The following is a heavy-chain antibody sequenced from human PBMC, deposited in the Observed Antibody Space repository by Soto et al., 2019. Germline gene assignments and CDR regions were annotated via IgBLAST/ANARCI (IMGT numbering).Heavy chain of an antibody. CDR3: ARDQLEGNWFDP. D-gene: IGHD1-1*01. Sequence: PSETLSLTWTVSGGSISSGDYYWHRIRQPPGKGLEWIGYIYHSGSTLYNPSLKSRVTISVDKSKNQFSLKLTSVTAADTAVYYCARDQLEGNWFDPWGQGTLVTVSS. CDR1: GGSISSGDYY. V-gene: IGHV4-30-2*01. CDR2: IYHSGST. J-gene: IGHJ5*02.